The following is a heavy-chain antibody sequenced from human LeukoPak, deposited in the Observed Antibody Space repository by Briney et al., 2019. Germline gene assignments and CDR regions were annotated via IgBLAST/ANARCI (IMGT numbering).Heavy chain of an antibody. J-gene: IGHJ5*02. CDR2: IYTSGISGIT. CDR1: GGSISSGSYY. Sequence: SQTLSLTCTVSGGSISSGSYYWSWIRQPAGKGLEWIGRIYTSGISGITNYNPSLNSRVTISLSTSKNQFSLKLSSVTAADTAVYYCARGKGPFDPWGQGTLVTVSS. CDR3: ARGKGPFDP. V-gene: IGHV4-61*02.